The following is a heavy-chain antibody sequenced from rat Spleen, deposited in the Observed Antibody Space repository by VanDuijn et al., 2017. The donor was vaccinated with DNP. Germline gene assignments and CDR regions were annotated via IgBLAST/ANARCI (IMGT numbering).Heavy chain of an antibody. V-gene: IGHV5-46*01. CDR2: ISTSGGST. D-gene: IGHD1-4*01. CDR1: GFTFSSFP. CDR3: TRGGGPTTQFAY. Sequence: EVQLVESGGGLVQPGRSMKLSCAASGFTFSSFPMAWVRQAPTKGLEWVATISTSGGSTYYRDSVKGRFTISRDNAKSTLYLQMNSLRSEDTATYYCTRGGGPTTQFAYWGQGTLVTVSS. J-gene: IGHJ3*01.